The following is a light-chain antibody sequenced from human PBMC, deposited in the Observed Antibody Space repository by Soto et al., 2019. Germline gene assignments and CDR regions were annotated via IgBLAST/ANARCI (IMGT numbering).Light chain of an antibody. J-gene: IGKJ1*01. CDR3: LQHNSYPWT. CDR2: AAS. Sequence: DIQMTQSPSSLSASVEDRVIITCRASQSISNHLNWYQQKPGKAPKRLICAASSLQSGVPSRFSVSGFGTEFTLTISGLQPEDFAIYYCLQHNSYPWTFGQGTKVDIK. V-gene: IGKV1-17*01. CDR1: QSISNH.